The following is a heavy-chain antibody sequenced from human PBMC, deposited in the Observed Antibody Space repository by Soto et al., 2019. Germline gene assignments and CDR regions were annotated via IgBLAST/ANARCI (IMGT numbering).Heavy chain of an antibody. J-gene: IGHJ4*02. V-gene: IGHV4-39*01. CDR2: IHYSGGT. CDR1: GGSISSPSHY. Sequence: QLQLQESGPGLVKPSETLSLTCTVSGGSISSPSHYWGWIRQTPARGLEWIGSIHYSGGTYYNPSLRSRVTMSVDTSKNQFSLKVNSVTAADTSVYYCARQLRGGDIVVIPGKSDQWGQGTLVTVSS. CDR3: ARQLRGGDIVVIPGKSDQ. D-gene: IGHD2-2*01.